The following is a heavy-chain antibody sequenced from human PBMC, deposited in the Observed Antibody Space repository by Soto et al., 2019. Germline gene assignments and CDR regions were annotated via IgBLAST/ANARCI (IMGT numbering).Heavy chain of an antibody. J-gene: IGHJ4*02. CDR1: GFTFSNYW. CDR2: INSDGSST. V-gene: IGHV3-74*01. D-gene: IGHD6-13*01. CDR3: ARDTYSSSWYQD. Sequence: EVQLVESGGGLVQPGGSLRLSCAASGFTFSNYWMHWVRQAPGKGLVWVSRINSDGSSTTYADSVKGRFTISRDNAKNTLYLQMNSLRAEVTAVYYCARDTYSSSWYQDWGQGTLVTVSS.